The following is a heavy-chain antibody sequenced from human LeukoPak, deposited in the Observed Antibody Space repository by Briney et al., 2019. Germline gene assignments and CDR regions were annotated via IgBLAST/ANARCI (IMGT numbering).Heavy chain of an antibody. V-gene: IGHV3-30*02. D-gene: IGHD2-2*01. CDR2: IRYDGSNK. CDR3: AKDRMGDIVVVPAAIRFDP. Sequence: GGSLRLSCAASGFTFSSYGMHWVRQAPGKGLEWAAFIRYDGSNKYYADSVKGRFTISRDNSKNTLYLQMNSLRAEDTAVYYCAKDRMGDIVVVPAAIRFDPWGQGTLVTVSS. J-gene: IGHJ5*02. CDR1: GFTFSSYG.